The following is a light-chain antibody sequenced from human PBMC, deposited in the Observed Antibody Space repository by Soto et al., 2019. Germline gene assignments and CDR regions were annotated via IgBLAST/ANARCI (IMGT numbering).Light chain of an antibody. CDR3: SSYASSSTLV. CDR1: SSDIGSYNY. CDR2: EVS. V-gene: IGLV2-14*01. Sequence: QSALTQPASVSGSPGQSIAISCTGTSSDIGSYNYVSWYQHHPGKAPKLIIYEVSNRPSGVSDRFSGSKSGNTASLTISGLQAEDEADYYCSSYASSSTLVFGGGTQLTVL. J-gene: IGLJ2*01.